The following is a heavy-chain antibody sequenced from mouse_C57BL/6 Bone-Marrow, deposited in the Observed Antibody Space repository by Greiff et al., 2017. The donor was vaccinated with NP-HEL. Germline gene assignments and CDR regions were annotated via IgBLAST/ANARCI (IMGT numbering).Heavy chain of an antibody. CDR3: AGGPYYFDY. Sequence: QVQLQQSGAELVRPGTSVKVSCKASGYAFTNYLIEWVKQRPGQGLEWIGVINPGSGGTNYNEKFKGKATLTADKSSSPAYMQLSSLTSEDSAVYFCAGGPYYFDYWGQGTTLTVSS. V-gene: IGHV1-54*01. CDR2: INPGSGGT. CDR1: GYAFTNYL. J-gene: IGHJ2*01.